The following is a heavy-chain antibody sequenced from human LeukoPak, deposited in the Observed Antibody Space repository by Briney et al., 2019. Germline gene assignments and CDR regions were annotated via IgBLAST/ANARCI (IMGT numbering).Heavy chain of an antibody. J-gene: IGHJ4*02. Sequence: GGTLRLSCAASGFTFSTYYMHWVRQAPGKGLVWVSRISGDRSITSYADSVGGRFTISRDNAKNTLYLQMNSLRADDAAVYYCLNYPNGWGQGTLVTVSS. CDR2: ISGDRSIT. CDR1: GFTFSTYY. D-gene: IGHD1-7*01. V-gene: IGHV3-74*01. CDR3: LNYPNG.